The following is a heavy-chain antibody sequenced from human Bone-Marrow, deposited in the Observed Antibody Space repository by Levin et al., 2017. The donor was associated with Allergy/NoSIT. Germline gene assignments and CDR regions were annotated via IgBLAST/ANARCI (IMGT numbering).Heavy chain of an antibody. CDR1: GYTFTSYA. CDR2: INAGNGNT. V-gene: IGHV1-3*01. D-gene: IGHD6-19*01. CDR3: ARGPVAGNYGMDV. Sequence: GESLKISCKASGYTFTSYAMHWVRQAPGQRLEWMGWINAGNGNTKYSQKFQGRVTITRDTSASTAYMELSSLRSEDTAVYYCARGPVAGNYGMDVWGQGTTVTVSS. J-gene: IGHJ6*02.